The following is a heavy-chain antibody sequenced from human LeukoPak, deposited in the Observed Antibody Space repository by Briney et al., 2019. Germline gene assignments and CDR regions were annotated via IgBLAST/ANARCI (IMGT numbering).Heavy chain of an antibody. V-gene: IGHV3-53*01. Sequence: PSETLSLTCAVYGGSFSGYYWSWVRQAPGKGLEWVSVIYSGGSTYYADSVKGRFTISRDNAKNSLYLQMNSLRAEDTAVYYCASVGGSGSSVYWGQGTLVTVSS. D-gene: IGHD3-10*01. CDR3: ASVGGSGSSVY. CDR1: GGSFSGYY. J-gene: IGHJ4*02. CDR2: IYSGGST.